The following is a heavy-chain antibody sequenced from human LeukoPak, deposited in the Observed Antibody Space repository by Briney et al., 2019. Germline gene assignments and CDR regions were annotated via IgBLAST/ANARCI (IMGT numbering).Heavy chain of an antibody. Sequence: GGSLRLSCAASGFTFSNAWMSWVRQAPGKGLEWVGRIKSKTDGGTTDYAAPVKGRFTISRDDSKNTLYLQMNSLKTEDTAVYYCTTDSLYDYVWGSYRLVAKKFDYWGQGTLVTVSS. J-gene: IGHJ4*02. V-gene: IGHV3-15*01. D-gene: IGHD3-16*02. CDR3: TTDSLYDYVWGSYRLVAKKFDY. CDR1: GFTFSNAW. CDR2: IKSKTDGGTT.